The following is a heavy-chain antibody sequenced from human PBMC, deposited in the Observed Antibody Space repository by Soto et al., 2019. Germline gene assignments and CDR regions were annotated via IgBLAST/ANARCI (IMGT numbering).Heavy chain of an antibody. J-gene: IGHJ4*02. CDR1: GYTFTSYG. D-gene: IGHD1-1*01. CDR3: ARGRYGDY. CDR2: ISAHNDNT. V-gene: IGHV1-18*01. Sequence: QVHLVQSGAEVRKPGASVKVSCKGSGYTFTSYGIAWVRQAPGQGLEWMGWISAHNDNTNYAQKVQGRVTVTRDTSTSTAYMELRNLRSDDTAVYDGARGRYGDYWGQGALVTVSS.